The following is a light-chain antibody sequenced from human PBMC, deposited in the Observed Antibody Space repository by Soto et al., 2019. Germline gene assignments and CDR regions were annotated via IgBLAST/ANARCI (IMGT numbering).Light chain of an antibody. CDR3: QQYGSSPTWT. CDR2: GAS. Sequence: EIVMTQSPATLSVSPGEGATLSCRASQGIGSTLAWYQQKPGQTPRLLIYGASTRATGVPARFSGSASGTEFTLTITSLQSEDFAVYYCQQYGSSPTWTFGQGTKVEIK. V-gene: IGKV3-15*01. J-gene: IGKJ1*01. CDR1: QGIGST.